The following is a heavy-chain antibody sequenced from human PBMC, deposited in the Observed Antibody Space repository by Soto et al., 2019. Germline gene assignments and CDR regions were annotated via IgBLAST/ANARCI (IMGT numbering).Heavy chain of an antibody. CDR3: AIDSEALGYSYYYGMDV. CDR1: GYTFTSYY. Sequence: QVQLVQSGAEVKKPGASVKVSCKASGYTFTSYYMHWVRQAPGQGLEWMGIINPSGGSTSYAQKFQGRVTMTRDTSTSTVYMELSSLRSEDTAVYYCAIDSEALGYSYYYGMDVWGQGTTVTVSS. J-gene: IGHJ6*02. D-gene: IGHD3-16*01. V-gene: IGHV1-46*01. CDR2: INPSGGST.